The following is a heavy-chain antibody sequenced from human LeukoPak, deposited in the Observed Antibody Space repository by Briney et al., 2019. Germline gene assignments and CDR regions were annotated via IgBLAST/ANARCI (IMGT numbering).Heavy chain of an antibody. J-gene: IGHJ4*02. V-gene: IGHV4-30-2*01. CDR3: ARGLGSSWAVDY. D-gene: IGHD6-13*01. CDR2: IYHSGST. CDR1: GGSISSGGYS. Sequence: PSETLSLTCAVSGGSISSGGYSWSWIRQPPGKGLEWIGYIYHSGSTYYNPSLKSRVTISVDRSKNQFSLKLSSVAAADTAVYYCARGLGSSWAVDYWGQGTLVTVSS.